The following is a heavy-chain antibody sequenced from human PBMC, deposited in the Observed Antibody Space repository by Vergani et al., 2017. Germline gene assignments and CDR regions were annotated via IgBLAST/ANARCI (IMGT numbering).Heavy chain of an antibody. V-gene: IGHV3-30*01. CDR3: AVHYGGNSDAFDI. CDR1: GFTFSTYA. CDR2: ISYDGSNK. Sequence: QVQLVESGGGVVQPGRSLRLSCAASGFTFSTYAMHWVRQAPGKGLEWVAVISYDGSNKYYADSVKGRFTISRDNSKNTLYLQMNSLRAEDTAVYYCAVHYGGNSDAFDIWGQGTMVTVSS. D-gene: IGHD4-23*01. J-gene: IGHJ3*02.